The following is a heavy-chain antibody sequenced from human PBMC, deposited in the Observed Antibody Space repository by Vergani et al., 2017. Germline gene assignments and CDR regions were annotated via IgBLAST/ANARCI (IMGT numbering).Heavy chain of an antibody. J-gene: IGHJ6*03. CDR1: GYSFTSYW. V-gene: IGHV5-51*01. Sequence: EVQLVQSGAEVKKPGESLKISCKGSGYSFTSYWIGWVRQMPGKGLEWMGIIYPGDSDTRYSPSFQGQVTISADNAISTAYLQWSSLKASDTAMYYCARCPDYYYYYMDVWGKGTTVTVSS. CDR3: ARCPDYYYYYMDV. CDR2: IYPGDSDT.